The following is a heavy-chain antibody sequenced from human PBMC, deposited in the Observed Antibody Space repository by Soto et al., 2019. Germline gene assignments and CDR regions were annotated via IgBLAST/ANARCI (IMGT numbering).Heavy chain of an antibody. J-gene: IGHJ6*02. D-gene: IGHD2-2*01. CDR2: INPNSGGT. V-gene: IGHV1-2*02. CDR1: GYTFTGYY. Sequence: QVPLVQSGAEVKKPGASVKVSCKASGYTFTGYYMHWLRQAPGQGLEWMGWINPNSGGTNYAQKFQGRVTMTRDTSISTAYMELSRLRSDDTAVYYCARGSSTSRTDYYYYYGMDVWGQGTTVTVSS. CDR3: ARGSSTSRTDYYYYYGMDV.